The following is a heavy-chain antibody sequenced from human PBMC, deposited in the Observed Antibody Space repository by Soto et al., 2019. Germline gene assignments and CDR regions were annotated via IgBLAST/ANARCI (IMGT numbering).Heavy chain of an antibody. D-gene: IGHD6-19*01. Sequence: EVQLLESGGGLVQPGGSLRLSCAASGFTFSSYAMNWVRQAPGKGLEWVSSISGSGGSTYYADSVKGRFTISRDNSKNPLYLQMNSLRAEDTAVYFCAKGHSSGWFYFDYWGQGTLVTVSS. CDR2: ISGSGGST. CDR3: AKGHSSGWFYFDY. V-gene: IGHV3-23*01. J-gene: IGHJ4*02. CDR1: GFTFSSYA.